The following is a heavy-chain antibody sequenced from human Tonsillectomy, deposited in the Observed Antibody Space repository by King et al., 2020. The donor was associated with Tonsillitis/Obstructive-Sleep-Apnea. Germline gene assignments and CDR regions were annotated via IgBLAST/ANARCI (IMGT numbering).Heavy chain of an antibody. V-gene: IGHV3-15*01. CDR3: TTDPRD. J-gene: IGHJ4*02. D-gene: IGHD3-10*01. CDR1: RFTFSSAW. CDR2: IKSKRDGGTT. Sequence: VQLVESGGGLVKPGGSLRLSCAASRFTFSSAWMSWVRQAPGKGLEWVGRIKSKRDGGTTDYVAPVKGRFTISRDDSKNTLYLQMNSLKTEDTAVYYCTTDPRDWGQGTLVTVSS.